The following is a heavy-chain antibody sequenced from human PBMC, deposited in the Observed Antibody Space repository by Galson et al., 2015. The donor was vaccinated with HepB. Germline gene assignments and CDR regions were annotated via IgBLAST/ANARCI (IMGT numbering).Heavy chain of an antibody. CDR1: GFTFSNAW. CDR3: TTDVQLWFAHRPYYFDY. J-gene: IGHJ4*02. V-gene: IGHV3-15*01. Sequence: SLRLSCAASGFTFSNAWMSWVRQAPGKGLEWVGRIKSKTDGGTTDYAAPVKGRFTISRGDSKNTLYLQMNSLKTEDTAVYYCTTDVQLWFAHRPYYFDYWGQGTLVTVSS. D-gene: IGHD5-18*01. CDR2: IKSKTDGGTT.